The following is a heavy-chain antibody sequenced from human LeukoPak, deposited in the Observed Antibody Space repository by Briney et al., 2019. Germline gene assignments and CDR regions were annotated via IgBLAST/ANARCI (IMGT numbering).Heavy chain of an antibody. CDR3: ARSGYSYGFSCFDY. CDR2: INHSGST. D-gene: IGHD5-18*01. CDR1: GGSFSGYY. V-gene: IGHV4-34*01. J-gene: IGHJ4*02. Sequence: SETLSLICAVYGGSFSGYYWSWIRQPPGKGLEWIGEINHSGSTNYNPSLKSRVTISVDTSKNQFSLKLSSVTAADTAVYYCARSGYSYGFSCFDYWGQGTLVTVSS.